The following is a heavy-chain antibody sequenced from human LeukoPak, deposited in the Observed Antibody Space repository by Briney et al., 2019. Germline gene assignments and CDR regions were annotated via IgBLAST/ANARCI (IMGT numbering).Heavy chain of an antibody. D-gene: IGHD3-10*01. CDR1: GGTFSSYA. J-gene: IGHJ4*02. CDR2: IIPIFGTA. V-gene: IGHV1-69*01. CDR3: AREGFYGRELFPAFDY. Sequence: ASVKVSCKASGGTFSSYAISWVQQAPGQGLEWMGGIIPIFGTANYAQKFQGRVTITADESTSTAYMELSSLRSEDTAVYYCAREGFYGRELFPAFDYWGQGTLVTVSS.